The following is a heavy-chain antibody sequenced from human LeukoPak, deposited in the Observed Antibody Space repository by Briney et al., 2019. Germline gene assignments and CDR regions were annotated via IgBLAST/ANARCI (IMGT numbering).Heavy chain of an antibody. D-gene: IGHD6-19*01. J-gene: IGHJ3*02. V-gene: IGHV3-11*06. Sequence: GRFTISRDNAKNSLYLQMNSLRAEDTAVYYCARELLGAGRRAFDIWGQGTMVTVSS. CDR3: ARELLGAGRRAFDI.